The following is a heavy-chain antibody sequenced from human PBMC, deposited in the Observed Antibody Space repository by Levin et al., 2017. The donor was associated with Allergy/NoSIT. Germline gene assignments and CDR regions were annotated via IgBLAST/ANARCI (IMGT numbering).Heavy chain of an antibody. J-gene: IGHJ4*01. D-gene: IGHD2-21*01. CDR2: ISGGGGST. V-gene: IGHV3-23*01. CDR3: VMVLNVIFDH. CDR1: GFTFRSYA. Sequence: GGSLRLSCAASGFTSGFTFRSYAMSWVRQAPGKGLEWVSSISGGGGSTYYADSVKGRFTISRDNSRNTLYLQMDGLRAEDTAVYYCVMVLNVIFDHWGHGTLVTVSS.